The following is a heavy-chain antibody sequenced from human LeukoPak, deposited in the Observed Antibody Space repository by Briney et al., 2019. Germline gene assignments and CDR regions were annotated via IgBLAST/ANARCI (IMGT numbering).Heavy chain of an antibody. CDR1: GFTFSSYA. D-gene: IGHD3-22*01. Sequence: GGSLRLSCAASGFTFSSYAMSWVRQAPGKGLEWVSAISGSGGSTYYADSVKGRFTISRDNSKNTLYLQMNSLRAEDTAVCYCAKPSHYYDSSGSPYYFDYWGQGTLVTVSS. CDR3: AKPSHYYDSSGSPYYFDY. J-gene: IGHJ4*02. CDR2: ISGSGGST. V-gene: IGHV3-23*01.